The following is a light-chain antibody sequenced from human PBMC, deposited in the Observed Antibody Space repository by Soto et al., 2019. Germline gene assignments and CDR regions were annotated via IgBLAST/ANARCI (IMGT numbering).Light chain of an antibody. CDR2: WAS. Sequence: DIVLTQFPDSLAVSLGERAAINCKSSQSVFYSSNNKNYLAWYQLKPGQPPKLLIYWASTRESGVPDRFSGSGSGTDFTLSISSLQAEDVAVYFCQQYYYARTFGQGTKVEI. V-gene: IGKV4-1*01. CDR1: QSVFYSSNNKNY. CDR3: QQYYYART. J-gene: IGKJ1*01.